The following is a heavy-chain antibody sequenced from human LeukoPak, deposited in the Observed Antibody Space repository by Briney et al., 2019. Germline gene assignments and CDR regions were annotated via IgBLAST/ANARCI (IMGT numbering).Heavy chain of an antibody. V-gene: IGHV4-38-2*02. CDR1: GGSISSGYY. Sequence: SETLSLTCTVSGGSISSGYYWGWIRQPPGKGLKWIGSIYHSGSTYYNPSLKSRVTISVDTSKNQFSLKLSSVTAADTAVYYCARELSITIFGVVSHFDYWGQGTLVTVSS. J-gene: IGHJ4*02. CDR2: IYHSGST. CDR3: ARELSITIFGVVSHFDY. D-gene: IGHD3-3*01.